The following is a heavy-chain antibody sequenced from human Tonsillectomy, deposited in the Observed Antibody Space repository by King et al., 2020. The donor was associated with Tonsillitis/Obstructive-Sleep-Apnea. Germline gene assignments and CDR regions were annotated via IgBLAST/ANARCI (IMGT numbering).Heavy chain of an antibody. CDR2: ISGSGGST. J-gene: IGHJ3*02. Sequence: VQLVESGGGLVQPGGSLRLSCATSGFTFSSYAMAWVRQAPGKGLEWLSGISGSGGSTYYADSVKGRFTISRAKSKNTMYLQMNSLRAEDTALYFCAKYDYYDTSGYSGPHEAVDIWGQGTMVTVSA. V-gene: IGHV3-23*04. CDR1: GFTFSSYA. D-gene: IGHD3-22*01. CDR3: AKYDYYDTSGYSGPHEAVDI.